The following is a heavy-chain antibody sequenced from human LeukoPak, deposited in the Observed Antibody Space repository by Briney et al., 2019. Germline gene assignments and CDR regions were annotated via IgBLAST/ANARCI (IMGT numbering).Heavy chain of an antibody. Sequence: EASVKVSCKASGYTFIGYYLHWVRQAPGQGLEWMGWINPHNGDTNYAQKFQGRVTMTRDTSITTAYMELSRLKSDDTAVYYCATVRAIVVGGGPYYFDYWGQGTLVTVSS. CDR2: INPHNGDT. J-gene: IGHJ4*02. CDR1: GYTFIGYY. V-gene: IGHV1-2*02. D-gene: IGHD2-15*01. CDR3: ATVRAIVVGGGPYYFDY.